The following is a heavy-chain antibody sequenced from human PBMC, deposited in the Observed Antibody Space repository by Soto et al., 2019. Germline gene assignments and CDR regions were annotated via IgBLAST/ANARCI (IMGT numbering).Heavy chain of an antibody. CDR1: GYTFITST. V-gene: IGHV1-3*01. Sequence: QVQLVQSGAEVKKPGASVKVSCKTSGYTFITSTIHWLRQAPGQRLEWMGWINPGTGNTKFSQTFQGRVTLTRDTSASTAYLELRSLTSEDTAVFYCAREEVFSSSFYYYEDWGQGTLVTVSS. CDR2: INPGTGNT. J-gene: IGHJ4*02. D-gene: IGHD6-6*01. CDR3: AREEVFSSSFYYYED.